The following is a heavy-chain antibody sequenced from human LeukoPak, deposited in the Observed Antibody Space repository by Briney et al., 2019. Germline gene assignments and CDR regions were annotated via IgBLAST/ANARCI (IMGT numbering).Heavy chain of an antibody. V-gene: IGHV1-69*01. J-gene: IGHJ6*02. CDR1: GGTFSSYA. D-gene: IGHD6-19*01. Sequence: ASVKVSCKASGGTFSSYAISWGRQAPGQGLEWMGGIIPIFGTANYAQKFQGRVTITADESTSTAYMELSSLRSEDTAVYYCARDRVAGYYYGMDVWGQGTTVTVSS. CDR3: ARDRVAGYYYGMDV. CDR2: IIPIFGTA.